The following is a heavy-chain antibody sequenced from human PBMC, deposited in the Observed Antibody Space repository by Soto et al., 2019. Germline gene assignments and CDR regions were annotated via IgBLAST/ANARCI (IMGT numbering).Heavy chain of an antibody. V-gene: IGHV3-30-3*01. CDR3: ARVGKWLPPYYYYYGMDV. Sequence: QVQLVESGGGVVQPGRSLRLSCAASGFTFSSYAMHWVRQAPGKGLEWVAVISYDGSNKYYADSVKGRFTISRDNSKNTLYLQMNSRRAEDTAVYYCARVGKWLPPYYYYYGMDVW. CDR2: ISYDGSNK. J-gene: IGHJ6*01. D-gene: IGHD3-22*01. CDR1: GFTFSSYA.